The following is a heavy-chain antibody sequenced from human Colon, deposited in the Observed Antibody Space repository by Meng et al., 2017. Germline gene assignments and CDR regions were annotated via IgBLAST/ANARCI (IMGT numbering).Heavy chain of an antibody. J-gene: IGHJ5*02. V-gene: IGHV4-34*01. D-gene: IGHD4-17*01. CDR1: GGSFSGFY. Sequence: QVQIQQAGAGLLKPSDTLSLTCAVSGGSFSGFYWSWIRQPPGKGLEWIGEIDHYGISNYNSSLKGRLTMSVDTSKKQISLTLTSVTAADTAVYYCATGLRHGDWFDPWGPGTLVTVSS. CDR2: IDHYGIS. CDR3: ATGLRHGDWFDP.